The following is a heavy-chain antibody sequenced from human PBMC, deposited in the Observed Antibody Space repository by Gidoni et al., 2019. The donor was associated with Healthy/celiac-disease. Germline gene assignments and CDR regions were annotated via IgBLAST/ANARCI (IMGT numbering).Heavy chain of an antibody. V-gene: IGHV1-69*04. D-gene: IGHD2-8*01. J-gene: IGHJ4*02. Sequence: QVQLVQSGAEVKKPGSSVKVSCKASGGTFSSYAISWVRQAPGQGLEWMGRIIPILGIANYAQKFQGRVTITADKSTSTAYMELSSLRSEDTAVYYCASQVADCTNGVCYFDYWGQGTLVTVSS. CDR2: IIPILGIA. CDR3: ASQVADCTNGVCYFDY. CDR1: GGTFSSYA.